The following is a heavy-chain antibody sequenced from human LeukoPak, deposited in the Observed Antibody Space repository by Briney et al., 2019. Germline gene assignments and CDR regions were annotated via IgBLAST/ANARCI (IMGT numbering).Heavy chain of an antibody. D-gene: IGHD1-20*01. CDR3: ARDSGITGIQRALDY. J-gene: IGHJ4*02. V-gene: IGHV3-33*01. Sequence: PGGSLRLSCAASGFTFSSYGMHWVRQAPGKGLEWVTLRWFDGSREYYGDSVKGRFTISRDNSKNTLHLQMSSLRAEDTAVYFCARDSGITGIQRALDYWGQGTLVTVSS. CDR1: GFTFSSYG. CDR2: RWFDGSRE.